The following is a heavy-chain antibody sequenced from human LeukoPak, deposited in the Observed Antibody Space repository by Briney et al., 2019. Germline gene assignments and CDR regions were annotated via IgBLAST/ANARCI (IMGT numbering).Heavy chain of an antibody. CDR3: ARGYCSSTSCLRGYFDY. CDR2: ISYDGSNK. D-gene: IGHD2-2*01. J-gene: IGHJ4*02. CDR1: GFTFSSYA. V-gene: IGHV3-30-3*01. Sequence: GGSLRLSCAASGFTFSSYAMHWVRQAPGKGLEWVAVISYDGSNKYYADSVKGRFTISRDNSKNTLYLQMISLRAEDTAVYYCARGYCSSTSCLRGYFDYWGQGTLVTVSS.